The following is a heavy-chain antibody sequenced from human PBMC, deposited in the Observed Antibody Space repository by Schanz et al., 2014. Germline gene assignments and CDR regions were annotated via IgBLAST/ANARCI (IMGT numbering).Heavy chain of an antibody. Sequence: EVQLLESGGGLVQPGGSLRLSCAASRFTFSSYAMSWVRQAPGKGLEWVSAISDSGDLTYYADSVKGRFIISRDNSKNTLFLQMDSLRGDDAALYYCVAAQSDYGEFELDYWGQGTLVSVSS. CDR2: ISDSGDLT. V-gene: IGHV3-23*01. CDR3: VAAQSDYGEFELDY. D-gene: IGHD4-17*01. CDR1: RFTFSSYA. J-gene: IGHJ4*02.